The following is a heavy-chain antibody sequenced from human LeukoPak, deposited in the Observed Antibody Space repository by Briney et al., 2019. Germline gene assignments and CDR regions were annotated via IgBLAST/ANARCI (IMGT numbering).Heavy chain of an antibody. CDR3: ARVNYDYVWGSYRYYYYYMDV. D-gene: IGHD3-16*02. CDR1: GGSISSGSYY. J-gene: IGHJ6*03. V-gene: IGHV4-61*02. Sequence: SQTLSLTCTVSGGSISSGSYYWSWIRQPAGKGLEWIGRIYTSGSTNYNPSLKSRVTISVDTSKNQFSLKLSSVTAADTAVYYCARVNYDYVWGSYRYYYYYMDVWGKGTTVTISS. CDR2: IYTSGST.